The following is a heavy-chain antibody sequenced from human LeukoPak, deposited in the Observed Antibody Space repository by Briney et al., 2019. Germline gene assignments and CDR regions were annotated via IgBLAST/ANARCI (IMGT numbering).Heavy chain of an antibody. CDR2: IDPSDSYT. J-gene: IGHJ4*02. D-gene: IGHD3-9*01. CDR3: ARRYYDILTGYSEYFDY. Sequence: GESLKISCKGSGYSFSSYWINWVRQMPGKGLEWMGRIDPSDSYTNYNPSFQGHVTISADKTISTAYLQWSSLKASDTAIYYCARRYYDILTGYSEYFDYWGQGTLVTVSS. V-gene: IGHV5-10-1*01. CDR1: GYSFSSYW.